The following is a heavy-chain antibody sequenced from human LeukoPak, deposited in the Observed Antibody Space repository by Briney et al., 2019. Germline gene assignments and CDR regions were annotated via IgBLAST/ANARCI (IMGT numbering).Heavy chain of an antibody. CDR2: ISWNSGSI. CDR1: GFTFNDYA. D-gene: IGHD4-23*01. Sequence: GRSLRPSCAASGFTFNDYAMHWVRQSPGKGLEWVSSISWNSGSIDYEDSVKGRFTISRDNAKNSLYLQMNSLRLEDTALYYCAKSSGAYGANALDHWSQGTLVTVSS. CDR3: AKSSGAYGANALDH. J-gene: IGHJ4*02. V-gene: IGHV3-9*01.